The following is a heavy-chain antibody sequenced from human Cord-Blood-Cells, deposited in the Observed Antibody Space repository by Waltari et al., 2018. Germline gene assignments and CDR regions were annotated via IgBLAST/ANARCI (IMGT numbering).Heavy chain of an antibody. Sequence: EVQLVQSGAEVKKPGESLKISCKGSGYSFTSYWIGWVRQVPGKGLEWMGIIYPGDSDTRYSPSFQGQVTISADKSISTAYLQWSSLKASDTAMYYCARRLAEPWAGGGTDAFDIWGQGTMVTVSS. CDR3: ARRLAEPWAGGGTDAFDI. CDR2: IYPGDSDT. D-gene: IGHD1-1*01. J-gene: IGHJ3*02. CDR1: GYSFTSYW. V-gene: IGHV5-51*03.